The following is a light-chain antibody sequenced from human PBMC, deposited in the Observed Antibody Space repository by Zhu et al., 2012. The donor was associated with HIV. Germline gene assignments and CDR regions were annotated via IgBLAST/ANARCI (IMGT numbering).Light chain of an antibody. Sequence: EVVLTQSPGTLSLSPGERATLSCRASQTVYSNYLAWYQQERGQAPRLIMYGTSARASGIPDRFSGSGSRTDFTLTISSLEPEDFAVYYCQQYGAFPRTFGQGTKVEI. CDR1: QTVYSNY. J-gene: IGKJ2*01. V-gene: IGKV3-20*01. CDR3: QQYGAFPRT. CDR2: GTS.